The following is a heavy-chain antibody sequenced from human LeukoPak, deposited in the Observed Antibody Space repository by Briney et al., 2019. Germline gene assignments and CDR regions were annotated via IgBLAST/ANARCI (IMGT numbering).Heavy chain of an antibody. CDR1: GYSLTELS. V-gene: IGHV1-24*01. Sequence: ASVKVSCKVSGYSLTELSMQWVRQAPGKGLEWMGGFDPEDGETIYAEKFQGSVTMTEDTSTDTAYMELSSLRSEDTAVYYCAADRADFDSSGYALDYWGQGTLVIVSS. CDR3: AADRADFDSSGYALDY. CDR2: FDPEDGET. J-gene: IGHJ4*02. D-gene: IGHD3-22*01.